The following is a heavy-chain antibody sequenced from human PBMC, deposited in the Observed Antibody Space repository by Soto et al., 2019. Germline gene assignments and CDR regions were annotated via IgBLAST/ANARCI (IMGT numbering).Heavy chain of an antibody. CDR1: GGSISLHY. CDR2: IYFSGST. CDR3: ARGGARLDS. J-gene: IGHJ4*02. Sequence: LALTCTVSGGSISLHYWSWIRQPPGKGLEWIGYIYFSGSTNHNPSLKSRVTISVDTSKNQFSLKLSSVTAADTAVYFCARGGARLDSWGQGTLVTVSS. V-gene: IGHV4-59*11. D-gene: IGHD6-6*01.